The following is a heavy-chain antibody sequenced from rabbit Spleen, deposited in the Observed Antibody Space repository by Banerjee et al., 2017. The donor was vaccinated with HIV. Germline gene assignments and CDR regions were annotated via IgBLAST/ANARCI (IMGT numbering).Heavy chain of an antibody. V-gene: IGHV1S45*01. Sequence: QEQLVESGGGLVQPEGSLTLTCTASGFTISSSDYMCSPRLAPGKGLEWIGCIYVGSGSTHYASWAKGRFTMHKTSSTTVTLQLTSLTAADTATYFCARSGYVGGDYTWDLWGPGTLVTVS. D-gene: IGHD1-1*01. J-gene: IGHJ6*01. CDR2: IYVGSGST. CDR1: GFTISSSDY. CDR3: ARSGYVGGDYTWDL.